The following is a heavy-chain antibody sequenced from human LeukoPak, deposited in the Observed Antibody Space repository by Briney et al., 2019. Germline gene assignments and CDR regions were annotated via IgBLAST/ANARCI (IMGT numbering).Heavy chain of an antibody. J-gene: IGHJ4*02. CDR2: ITPIFGTA. CDR1: GGTFSSYA. CDR3: AREEGMHGDYSFDY. Sequence: SVKVSCKASGGTFSSYAISWVRQAPGQGLEWMGGITPIFGTANYAQKFQGRVTITADESTSTAYMELSSLRSEDTAVYYCAREEGMHGDYSFDYWGQGTLVTVSS. V-gene: IGHV1-69*13. D-gene: IGHD4-17*01.